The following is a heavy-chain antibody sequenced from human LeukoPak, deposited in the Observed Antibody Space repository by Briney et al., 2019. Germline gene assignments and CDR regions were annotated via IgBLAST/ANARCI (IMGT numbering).Heavy chain of an antibody. V-gene: IGHV4-59*08. Sequence: SETLSLTCTVSSGSISGYYWSWIWQSPGKGLEWIGYVYYTGITKYNPSLKSRVSISVDRSKNQFALKLNSVTAADTAVYYCARHEVLGGCGYYHLDYWGQGTLVTVSS. CDR2: VYYTGIT. J-gene: IGHJ4*02. CDR1: SGSISGYY. CDR3: ARHEVLGGCGYYHLDY. D-gene: IGHD3-22*01.